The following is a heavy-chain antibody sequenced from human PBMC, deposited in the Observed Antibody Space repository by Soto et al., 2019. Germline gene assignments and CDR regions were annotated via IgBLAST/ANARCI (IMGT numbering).Heavy chain of an antibody. V-gene: IGHV4-59*01. CDR2: IYYSGST. CDR3: ARGPRYYGSGRRGMDV. D-gene: IGHD3-10*01. J-gene: IGHJ6*02. CDR1: GGSISSYY. Sequence: SETLSLTCTVSGGSISSYYWSWILQPPWKGLEWIGYIYYSGSTNYNPSLKSRVTISVDTSKNQFSLKLSSVTAADTAVYYCARGPRYYGSGRRGMDVWGQGTTVTVSS.